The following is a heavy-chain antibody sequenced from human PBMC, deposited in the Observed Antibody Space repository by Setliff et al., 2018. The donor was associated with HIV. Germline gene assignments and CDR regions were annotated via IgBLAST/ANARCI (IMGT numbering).Heavy chain of an antibody. D-gene: IGHD3-22*01. Sequence: SETLSLTCTVSGGSVSSSSYFWGWIRQPPGTGLEWIGNIYYSGTTFYNPSLKSRVSISVDTSTDHFSLKLSSVTAADTAVYYCASTPGTHYYDRSANFHYFDYWGQGALVTVSS. V-gene: IGHV4-39*02. CDR1: GGSVSSSSYF. CDR3: ASTPGTHYYDRSANFHYFDY. CDR2: IYYSGTT. J-gene: IGHJ4*02.